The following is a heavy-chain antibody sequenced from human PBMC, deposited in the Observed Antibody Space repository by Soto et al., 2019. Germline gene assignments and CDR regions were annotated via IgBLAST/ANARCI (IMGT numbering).Heavy chain of an antibody. Sequence: CCASCRCTFNSFWLHLFRKTPGKGLVWVSRVNSDGHDTVYADSVKGRFTLSRDNAKNTVFLQMSSLRAEDTVVYYCTRGRKSYSYLDYWGQRIVVTVPS. CDR3: TRGRKSYSYLDY. V-gene: IGHV3-74*01. D-gene: IGHD1-26*01. CDR1: RCTFNSFW. J-gene: IGHJ4*02. CDR2: VNSDGHDT.